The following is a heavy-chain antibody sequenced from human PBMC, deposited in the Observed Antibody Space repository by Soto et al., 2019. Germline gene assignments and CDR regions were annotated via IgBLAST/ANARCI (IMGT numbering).Heavy chain of an antibody. CDR3: ARARWYDAFDV. CDR1: GFFISSGNY. D-gene: IGHD2-15*01. Sequence: SETLSLTCAVSGFFISSGNYWGWIRKPPGKGLEWIGSIFHGGNTYYNPSLKSRVTISVDMSKNQFSLKLNSVTAADTAVYYCARARWYDAFDVWGQGXVVTVSS. J-gene: IGHJ3*01. CDR2: IFHGGNT. V-gene: IGHV4-38-2*01.